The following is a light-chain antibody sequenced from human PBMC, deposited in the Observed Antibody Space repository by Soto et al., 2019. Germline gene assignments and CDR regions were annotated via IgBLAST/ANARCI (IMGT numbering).Light chain of an antibody. Sequence: EIVMTQSPATLSVSPGERATLSCRASQSVSSNLAWYQQKPGQAPRLLIYGASTRATGIPARFSGSGSGTEFTLTISSLQSEDFVVYYCQQYNNWPYTFGQGTKLDIK. CDR3: QQYNNWPYT. CDR2: GAS. CDR1: QSVSSN. J-gene: IGKJ2*01. V-gene: IGKV3-15*01.